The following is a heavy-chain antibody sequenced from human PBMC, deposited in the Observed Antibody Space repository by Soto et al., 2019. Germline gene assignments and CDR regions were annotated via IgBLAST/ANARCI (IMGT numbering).Heavy chain of an antibody. D-gene: IGHD5-18*01. CDR2: IYPGDSDT. V-gene: IGHV5-51*01. Sequence: GESLKISCKGSGYSFTSYWIGWVRQMPGKGLEWMGIIYPGDSDTRYSPSFQGQVTISADKSISTAYLQWSSLKASDTAMYYCARGSYGSYYYYYGMDVWGQGTTVTVSS. CDR1: GYSFTSYW. CDR3: ARGSYGSYYYYYGMDV. J-gene: IGHJ6*02.